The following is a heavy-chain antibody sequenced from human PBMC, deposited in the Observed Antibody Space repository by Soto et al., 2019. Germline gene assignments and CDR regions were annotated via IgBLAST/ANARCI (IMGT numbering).Heavy chain of an antibody. J-gene: IGHJ4*02. Sequence: QVQLVQSGAEVKKPGSSVKVSCKASGGTFSSYTISWVRQAPGQGLEWMGRIIPILGIANYAQKFQGRVTITADKSTGTAYRELSSLRSEDTAVYYCARTPGEVVLFDYWGQGTLVTVSS. CDR1: GGTFSSYT. CDR2: IIPILGIA. CDR3: ARTPGEVVLFDY. V-gene: IGHV1-69*02. D-gene: IGHD3-10*01.